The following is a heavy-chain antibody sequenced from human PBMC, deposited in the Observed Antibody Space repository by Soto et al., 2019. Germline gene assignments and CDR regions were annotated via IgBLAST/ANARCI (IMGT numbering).Heavy chain of an antibody. CDR1: GFTFRTYS. CDR3: ARGLGYCSGGSCHRNPYFDY. D-gene: IGHD2-15*01. J-gene: IGHJ4*02. Sequence: GSLRLSCAGSGFTFRTYSMNWVRQAPGKGLEWVSYISPSSNTIYYADAVKGRFTISRDDATNSLYLQMTSLRDEDTAVYYCARGLGYCSGGSCHRNPYFDYWGQGTLVTVSS. CDR2: ISPSSNTI. V-gene: IGHV3-48*02.